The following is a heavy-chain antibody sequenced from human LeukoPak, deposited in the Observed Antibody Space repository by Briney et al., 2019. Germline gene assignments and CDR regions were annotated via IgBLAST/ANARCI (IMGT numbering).Heavy chain of an antibody. CDR3: ARDRGYSTFDY. D-gene: IGHD4-23*01. CDR2: MKEDGGEI. CDR1: AFTLSSYW. V-gene: IGHV3-7*01. Sequence: GGSLRLSCEASAFTLSSYWMSWVRQAPGKGLEWVANMKEDGGEINYVDSVKGRFTISRDNAKNSLFLQMNSLRVEDTAVYYCARDRGYSTFDYWGQGTLVTVSS. J-gene: IGHJ4*02.